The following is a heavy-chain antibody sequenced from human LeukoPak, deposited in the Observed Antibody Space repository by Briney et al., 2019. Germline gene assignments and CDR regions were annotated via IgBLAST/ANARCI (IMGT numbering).Heavy chain of an antibody. Sequence: PSETLSLTCAVCGGSFSGYYWSWIRRPPWKGLEWIGEINHSGSTNYNPSLKSRVTISVDTSKNQFSLKLSSVTAADTAVYYCAVAAAGTRTIDYWGQGTLVTVSS. D-gene: IGHD6-13*01. CDR2: INHSGST. V-gene: IGHV4-34*01. CDR1: GGSFSGYY. CDR3: AVAAAGTRTIDY. J-gene: IGHJ4*02.